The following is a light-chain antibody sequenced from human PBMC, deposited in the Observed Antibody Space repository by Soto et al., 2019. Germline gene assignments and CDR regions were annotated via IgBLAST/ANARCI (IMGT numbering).Light chain of an antibody. Sequence: QSALTQPPSASGSPGQSVTISCTGTSSDVGGYNYVSWYQQHPGKAPKLMIYEVSKRPSGVPDRFSGSKSGNTASLTVSGXXAEDEADYYCSSYAGSNNYVVFGGGTKVTVL. CDR1: SSDVGGYNY. J-gene: IGLJ2*01. CDR2: EVS. CDR3: SSYAGSNNYVV. V-gene: IGLV2-8*01.